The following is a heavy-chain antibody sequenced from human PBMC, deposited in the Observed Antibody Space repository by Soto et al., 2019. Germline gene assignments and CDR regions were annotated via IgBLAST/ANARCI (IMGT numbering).Heavy chain of an antibody. J-gene: IGHJ4*02. Sequence: EVQLVESGGDLVQPGGSLRLSCAASGFTFTSSWMAWVRLAPGNGLEWVANIDQDGSETNYVDSVKGRFTISRDNAKNSLFPQMNSLRAEDTAVYYCARDAAFPRFDYWGQGTRVTVSS. CDR2: IDQDGSET. CDR1: GFTFTSSW. D-gene: IGHD6-13*01. V-gene: IGHV3-7*01. CDR3: ARDAAFPRFDY.